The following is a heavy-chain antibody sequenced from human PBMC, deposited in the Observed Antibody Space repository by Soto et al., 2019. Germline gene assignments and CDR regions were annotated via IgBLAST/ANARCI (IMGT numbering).Heavy chain of an antibody. CDR2: MNTNSDDT. D-gene: IGHD6-13*01. CDR1: GYTFTMYD. J-gene: IGHJ6*02. Sequence: GGSVKGSCKTSGYTFTMYDINWGRRSPLRGLEWVGWMNTNSDDTRSAQKFRGRLTLTRDKSMRAVYMKLSNLRPDDTAVYYCAREWSAAGHFYGMDVWSQGTTVTVSS. V-gene: IGHV1-8*01. CDR3: AREWSAAGHFYGMDV.